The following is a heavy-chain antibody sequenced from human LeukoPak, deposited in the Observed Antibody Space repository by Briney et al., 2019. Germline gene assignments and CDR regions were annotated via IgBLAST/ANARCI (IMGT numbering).Heavy chain of an antibody. Sequence: GGSLRLSCAASGFTFSSYAMSWVRQAPGKGLEWVSSISSSSSYIYYADSVKGRFTISRDNAKNSLYLQMNSLRAEDTAVYYCARDKLSIAAAGTVWFDPWGQGTLVTVSS. CDR3: ARDKLSIAAAGTVWFDP. V-gene: IGHV3-21*01. CDR1: GFTFSSYA. J-gene: IGHJ5*02. CDR2: ISSSSSYI. D-gene: IGHD6-13*01.